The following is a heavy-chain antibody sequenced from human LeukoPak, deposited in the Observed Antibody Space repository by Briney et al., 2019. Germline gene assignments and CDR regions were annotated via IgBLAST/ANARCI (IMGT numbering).Heavy chain of an antibody. CDR3: ARVDIRTAFFDY. CDR2: IYSSGST. J-gene: IGHJ4*02. CDR1: GGSFSGYY. Sequence: PSETLSLTCAVYGGSFSGYYWSWIRQPAGKGLEWIGRIYSSGSTGYNPSLKSRVTMSLDTSKNQFSLNLSSVTAADTAVYYCARVDIRTAFFDYWGQGTLVTVSS. V-gene: IGHV4-59*10. D-gene: IGHD5-12*01.